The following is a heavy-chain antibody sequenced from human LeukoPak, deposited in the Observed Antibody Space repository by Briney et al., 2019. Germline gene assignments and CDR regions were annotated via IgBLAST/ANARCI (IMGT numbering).Heavy chain of an antibody. CDR2: IYYSGST. V-gene: IGHV4-39*07. D-gene: IGHD3/OR15-3a*01. J-gene: IGHJ6*03. CDR3: ASIGPGLDYDMDV. CDR1: GGSLSSSSYY. Sequence: SETLSLTRTVSGGSLSSSSYYWGWVRPPPGRGLEWVGSIYYSGSTYYNPSLKSRVTISVDTSKNQFSLKLGSVTAADTAVYYCASIGPGLDYDMDVWGKGTTVTISS.